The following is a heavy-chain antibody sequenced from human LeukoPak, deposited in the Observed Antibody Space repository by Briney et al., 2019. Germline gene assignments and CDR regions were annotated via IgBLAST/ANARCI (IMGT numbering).Heavy chain of an antibody. D-gene: IGHD3-16*01. CDR1: GFTFSSYG. J-gene: IGHJ6*02. V-gene: IGHV3-33*01. CDR2: IWYDGSNK. Sequence: PGGSLRLSCAASGFTFSSYGMHWVRQAPGKGLEWVAVIWYDGSNKYYADSVKGRFTISRGNSKNTLYLQMNSLRAEDTAVYYCARTAGPTFYYYYGMDVWGQGTTVTVSS. CDR3: ARTAGPTFYYYYGMDV.